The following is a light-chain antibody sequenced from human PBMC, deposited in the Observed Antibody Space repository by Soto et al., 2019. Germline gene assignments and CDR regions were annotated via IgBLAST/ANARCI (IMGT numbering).Light chain of an antibody. CDR2: WAS. Sequence: DIVMTQSPDSLAVSLGERATINCKSSQSVSYTSNNRNYLAWYQQKPGQPPKLLIYWASTRESGVPDRFSGSGSGTDFTLTVSSLQAKDVAVYYCQQYHSTPWTFGQGTKVEIK. V-gene: IGKV4-1*01. CDR1: QSVSYTSNNRNY. CDR3: QQYHSTPWT. J-gene: IGKJ1*01.